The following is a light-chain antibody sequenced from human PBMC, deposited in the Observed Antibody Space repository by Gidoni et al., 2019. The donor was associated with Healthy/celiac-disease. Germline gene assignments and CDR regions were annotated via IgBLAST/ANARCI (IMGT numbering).Light chain of an antibody. CDR1: SSNIGNNA. J-gene: IGLJ1*01. Sequence: QSVLTQPHSVSEAPRQRVTISCSGSSSNIGNNAVNWYQQLPGKAPKLLIYYDDLLPSGVSDRFSGSKSGTSASLAIRGLQSEDEADYYCAAWDDSLNAYVFGTGTKVTVL. CDR2: YDD. V-gene: IGLV1-36*01. CDR3: AAWDDSLNAYV.